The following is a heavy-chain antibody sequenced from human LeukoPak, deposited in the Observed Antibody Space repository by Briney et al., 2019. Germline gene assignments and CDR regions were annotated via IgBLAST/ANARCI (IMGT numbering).Heavy chain of an antibody. CDR3: AREWGLESSGYYYAY. Sequence: SVKVSCKASGGTFSRFTISWVRQAPGQGFEWMGGITPIFGSANFAQKFQGRVSITADGSTSTAFMELSSLRSEDTAVYYCAREWGLESSGYYYAYWGQGTLVTVSS. D-gene: IGHD3-22*01. CDR1: GGTFSRFT. V-gene: IGHV1-69*13. CDR2: ITPIFGSA. J-gene: IGHJ4*02.